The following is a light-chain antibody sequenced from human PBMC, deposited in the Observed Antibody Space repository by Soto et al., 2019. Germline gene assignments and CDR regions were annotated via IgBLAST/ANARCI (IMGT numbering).Light chain of an antibody. CDR3: QQYDNLPLT. V-gene: IGKV1-33*01. CDR2: DVS. J-gene: IGKJ4*01. CDR1: QDITNY. Sequence: DIQMTQSPSSLSASGGDRVTITCQASQDITNYLNWYQQKPGQAPKLLIYDVSNLQTGVPPRFSGSGSGTHFTFTIISLQPEDIATYYCQQYDNLPLTFGGGTQVEIK.